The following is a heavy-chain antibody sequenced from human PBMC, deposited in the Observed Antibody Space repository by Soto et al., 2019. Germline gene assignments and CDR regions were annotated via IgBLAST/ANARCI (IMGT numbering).Heavy chain of an antibody. J-gene: IGHJ4*02. CDR3: ARGGRDGYNYGYFDY. Sequence: ASVKVSFKASGYTFTSYYMHWVRQAPGQGLEWMGIINPSGGSTSYAQKFQGRVTMTRDTSTSTVYMELSSLRSEDTAVYYCARGGRDGYNYGYFDYWGQGTLVTVSS. V-gene: IGHV1-46*03. CDR2: INPSGGST. CDR1: GYTFTSYY. D-gene: IGHD5-12*01.